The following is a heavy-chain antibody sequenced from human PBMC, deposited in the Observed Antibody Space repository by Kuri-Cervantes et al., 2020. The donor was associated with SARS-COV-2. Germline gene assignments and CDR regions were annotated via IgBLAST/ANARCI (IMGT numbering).Heavy chain of an antibody. D-gene: IGHD6-13*01. V-gene: IGHV1-69*13. CDR2: IIPLFGTA. CDR3: ARDRQPRLMDV. J-gene: IGHJ6*03. Sequence: SVKVSCKASGGTFSSYAVTWVRQVTGQGLEWMGRIIPLFGTANYAQKFQCRVTITADESTSKAYMELSSLRSKDTAVYYCARDRQPRLMDVWGKGTPVTVYS. CDR1: GGTFSSYA.